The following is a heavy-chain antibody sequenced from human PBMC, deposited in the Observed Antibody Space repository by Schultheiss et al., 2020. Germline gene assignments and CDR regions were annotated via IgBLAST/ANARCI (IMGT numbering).Heavy chain of an antibody. J-gene: IGHJ5*02. Sequence: GESLKISCKASGYTFTSYYMHWVRQAPGQRLEWMGWINPNSGGTNYAQKFQGRVTMTRDTSISTAYMELSRLRSDDTAVYYCARLIAAGTYNWFDPWGQGTLVNVSS. D-gene: IGHD6-13*01. CDR3: ARLIAAGTYNWFDP. V-gene: IGHV1-2*02. CDR1: GYTFTSYY. CDR2: INPNSGGT.